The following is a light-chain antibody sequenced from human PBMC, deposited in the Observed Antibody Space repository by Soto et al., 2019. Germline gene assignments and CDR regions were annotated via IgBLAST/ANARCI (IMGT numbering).Light chain of an antibody. Sequence: DILLTQSPATLSLYPGERVTFFCRASQSVRGSLAWYQQKPGQAPRLLIYEISTRATDIPGRFSGSGSGTDFTLTISSLEPEDFAVYYCQQGANWSITFGQGTRVEIK. CDR2: EIS. J-gene: IGKJ5*01. CDR1: QSVRGS. CDR3: QQGANWSIT. V-gene: IGKV3-11*01.